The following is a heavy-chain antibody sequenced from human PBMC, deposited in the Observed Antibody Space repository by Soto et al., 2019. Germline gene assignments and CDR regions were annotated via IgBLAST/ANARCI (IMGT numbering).Heavy chain of an antibody. CDR3: ARDSDLDY. Sequence: GGSLRLSCAASGFPFSSYEMNWVRQAPGKGLQWVSYIGASGSTVSYADSVKGRFTISRDKAKNSLSLQMNSLRLEDTAVYYCARDSDLDYWGQGVLVTVSS. CDR1: GFPFSSYE. V-gene: IGHV3-48*03. CDR2: IGASGSTV. J-gene: IGHJ4*02.